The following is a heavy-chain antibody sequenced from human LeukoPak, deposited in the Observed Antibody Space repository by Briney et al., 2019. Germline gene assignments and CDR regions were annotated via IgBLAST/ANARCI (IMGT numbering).Heavy chain of an antibody. Sequence: GESLKISCKGSGYSFTSYWIGWVRQMPGKRLEWMGIIYPGDSDSRYSPSFQGQVTISADKSISTAYLQWSSLKASDTAMYYCARRAVSRLAPLDYWGQGTLVTVSS. CDR2: IYPGDSDS. V-gene: IGHV5-51*01. CDR1: GYSFTSYW. J-gene: IGHJ4*02. D-gene: IGHD2-8*01. CDR3: ARRAVSRLAPLDY.